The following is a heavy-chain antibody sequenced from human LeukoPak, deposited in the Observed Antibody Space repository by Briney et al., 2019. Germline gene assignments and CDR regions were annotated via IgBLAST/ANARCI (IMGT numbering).Heavy chain of an antibody. CDR2: ISYTGTT. CDR3: ARDGGMSGSH. CDR1: GDSISGYH. J-gene: IGHJ4*02. Sequence: SETLSLTCTVSGDSISGYHCSWIRQPPGKGLEWLGYISYTGTTTYNSSLKNRVTISADTSKNQFSLKVTSMTAADTAVYYCARDGGMSGSHWGRGILVTVSS. V-gene: IGHV4-59*01. D-gene: IGHD3-16*01.